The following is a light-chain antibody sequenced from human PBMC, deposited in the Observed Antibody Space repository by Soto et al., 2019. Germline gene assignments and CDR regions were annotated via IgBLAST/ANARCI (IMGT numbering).Light chain of an antibody. CDR3: QQYGSSPPWT. J-gene: IGKJ1*01. Sequence: EIVLTQSPGTLSLSPGERATLSCRASQSVSSSYVAWYQQKPGQAPRLLIYGASSRATGIPDRFSGSGSGTDFTLTISRLEPEDFAVYSCQQYGSSPPWTFGQGTKVEIK. V-gene: IGKV3-20*01. CDR1: QSVSSSY. CDR2: GAS.